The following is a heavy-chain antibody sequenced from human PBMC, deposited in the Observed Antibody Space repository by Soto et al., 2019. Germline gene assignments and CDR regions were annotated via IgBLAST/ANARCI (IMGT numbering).Heavy chain of an antibody. CDR2: INPSGGST. D-gene: IGHD6-13*01. Sequence: QVQLVQSGTEVKEPGASVSLSCKASGYTFTTYYIHWVRQAPGQGLEWMGMINPSGGSTTYAQNCQGRVTMTRDTSTSTVYMDLNSLRSDDTAVYYCARATSAGNGRRVDVWGQGTTVTVSS. J-gene: IGHJ6*02. CDR3: ARATSAGNGRRVDV. V-gene: IGHV1-46*01. CDR1: GYTFTTYY.